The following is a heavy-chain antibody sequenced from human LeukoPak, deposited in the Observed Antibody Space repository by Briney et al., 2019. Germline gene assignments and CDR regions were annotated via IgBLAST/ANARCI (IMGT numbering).Heavy chain of an antibody. CDR1: GYTFTSYH. CDR2: INPSGGST. V-gene: IGHV1-46*01. Sequence: ASVKVSCKASGYTFTSYHMHWVRQAPGQGLEWMGIINPSGGSTSYAQKFQGRVTMTKDMSTSTVYMELSSLRSEDTAVYYCARKYSSSGPFIDPWGQGTLVTVSS. J-gene: IGHJ5*02. D-gene: IGHD6-13*01. CDR3: ARKYSSSGPFIDP.